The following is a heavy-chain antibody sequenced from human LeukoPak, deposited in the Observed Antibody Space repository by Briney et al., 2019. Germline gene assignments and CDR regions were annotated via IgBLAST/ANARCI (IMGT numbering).Heavy chain of an antibody. CDR2: ISGSGGST. J-gene: IGHJ4*02. CDR1: GFTFSSYA. CDR3: TTDRPGYCNNGVCYPVGY. Sequence: GGSLRLSCAASGFTFSSYAMSWVRQAPGKGLEWVSAISGSGGSTYYADSVKGRFTISRDNSKNTLYLQMNSLRAEDTAVYYCTTDRPGYCNNGVCYPVGYWGQGTLVTVSS. V-gene: IGHV3-23*01. D-gene: IGHD2-8*01.